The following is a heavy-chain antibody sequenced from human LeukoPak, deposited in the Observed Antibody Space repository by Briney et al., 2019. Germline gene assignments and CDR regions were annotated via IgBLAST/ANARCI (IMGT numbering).Heavy chain of an antibody. V-gene: IGHV3-23*01. D-gene: IGHD3-22*01. Sequence: GGSLRLSCAASGFSFSSYAMNWVRQAPGKGLEWVSVISGSGGSTYYADSVKGRFTISRDNSKNTLYLQMNSLRVEDTAVYYCAKDREVNYYDSSGYCDYWGQGTLVTVSS. CDR3: AKDREVNYYDSSGYCDY. CDR1: GFSFSSYA. J-gene: IGHJ4*02. CDR2: ISGSGGST.